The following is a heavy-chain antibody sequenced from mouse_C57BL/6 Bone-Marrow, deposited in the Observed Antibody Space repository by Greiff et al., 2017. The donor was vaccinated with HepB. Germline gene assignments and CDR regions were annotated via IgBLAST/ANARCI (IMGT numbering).Heavy chain of an antibody. CDR2: INPNNGGT. V-gene: IGHV1-18*01. CDR3: ARHITTVVEDYAMDY. Sequence: EVKLMESGPELVKPGASVKIPCKASGYTFTDYNMDWVKQSHGKSLEWIGDINPNNGGTIYNQKFKGKATLTVDKSSSTAYMELRSLTSEDTAVYYCARHITTVVEDYAMDYWGQGTSVTVSS. CDR1: GYTFTDYN. J-gene: IGHJ4*01. D-gene: IGHD1-1*01.